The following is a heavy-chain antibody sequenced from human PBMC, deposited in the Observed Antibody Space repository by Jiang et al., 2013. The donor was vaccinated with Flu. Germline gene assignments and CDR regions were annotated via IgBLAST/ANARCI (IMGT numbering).Heavy chain of an antibody. V-gene: IGHV4-59*08. CDR3: ARHQDNGNSPGFDY. D-gene: IGHD4-23*01. J-gene: IGHJ4*02. Sequence: LLKPSETLSLTCTVSGGSITGYYWSWIRQPPGKGLEWIGYIYYSGSTNYNPSLRSRVTISVDTSENQFSLNLSSVTAADTAVYYCARHQDNGNSPGFDYWGQGTLVTVSS. CDR2: IYYSGST. CDR1: GGSITGYY.